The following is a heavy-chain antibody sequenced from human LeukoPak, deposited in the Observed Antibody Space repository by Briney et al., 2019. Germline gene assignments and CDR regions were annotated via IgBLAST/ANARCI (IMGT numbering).Heavy chain of an antibody. V-gene: IGHV3-74*01. J-gene: IGHJ4*02. CDR2: INTYGTSA. Sequence: PGGSLRLSCAASGFTFTNYWMHWVRQAPGKGLAWVSHINTYGTSAIYADSVKGRFTISRDNAKNMLFLQMDSLRAEDTAVYYCARDNGYKFDYWGQGTLVTVSS. CDR3: ARDNGYKFDY. D-gene: IGHD5-24*01. CDR1: GFTFTNYW.